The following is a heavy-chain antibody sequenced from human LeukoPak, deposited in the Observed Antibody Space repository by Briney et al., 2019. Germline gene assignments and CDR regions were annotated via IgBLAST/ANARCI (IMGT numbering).Heavy chain of an antibody. CDR2: IHSSGST. D-gene: IGHD3-10*01. J-gene: IGHJ5*02. CDR3: ARAYITMVRGVIGWFDP. CDR1: GGSISGDY. V-gene: IGHV4-59*01. Sequence: SETLSITCTVSGGSISGDYWSWIRQSPGKGLEWIAYIHSSGSTSYNPSLKSRVTISVDTSKNEFSLKLSSVTAADTAVYYCARAYITMVRGVIGWFDPWGQGTLVTVSS.